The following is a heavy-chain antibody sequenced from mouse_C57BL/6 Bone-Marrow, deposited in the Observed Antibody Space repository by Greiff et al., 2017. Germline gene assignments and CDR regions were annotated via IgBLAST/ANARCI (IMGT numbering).Heavy chain of an antibody. CDR2: ISYSGST. CDR1: GYSITSDY. CDR3: ARNYYYVPSWFAY. V-gene: IGHV3-8*01. J-gene: IGHJ3*01. D-gene: IGHD1-1*01. Sequence: EVKLVESGPGLAKPSQTLSLTCSVTGYSITSDYWNWIRKFPGNKLEYMGYISYSGSTYYNPSLKSRISITRDTSKNQYYLQLNSVTTEDTATYYCARNYYYVPSWFAYWGQGTLVTVSA.